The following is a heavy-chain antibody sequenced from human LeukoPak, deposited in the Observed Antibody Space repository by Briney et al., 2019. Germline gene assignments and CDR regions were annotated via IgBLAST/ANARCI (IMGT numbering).Heavy chain of an antibody. CDR3: ARDTSLVGATAFDY. V-gene: IGHV3-74*01. CDR1: GFTFSSYW. Sequence: GGSLRLSCAASGFTFSSYWMSWVRQAPGKGLEWVSHIHSDGTSTNYADSVKGRFTISRDNAKNTLYLQMNSLRAEDTAVYYCARDTSLVGATAFDYWGQGTLVTVSS. D-gene: IGHD1-26*01. CDR2: IHSDGTST. J-gene: IGHJ4*02.